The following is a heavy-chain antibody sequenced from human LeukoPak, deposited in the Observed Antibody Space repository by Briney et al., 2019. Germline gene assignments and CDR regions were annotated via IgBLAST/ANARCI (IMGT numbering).Heavy chain of an antibody. CDR2: MYYSGST. CDR3: ARGHSGGSYYYGY. J-gene: IGHJ4*02. Sequence: PSETLSLTCTVSGGSISSYYWSWIRQPPGKGLEWIGYMYYSGSTNYNPSLKSRVTISVDTSKNQFSLQLSSVTAADTAVYYCARGHSGGSYYYGYWGQGTLVTVSS. CDR1: GGSISSYY. V-gene: IGHV4-59*01. D-gene: IGHD1-26*01.